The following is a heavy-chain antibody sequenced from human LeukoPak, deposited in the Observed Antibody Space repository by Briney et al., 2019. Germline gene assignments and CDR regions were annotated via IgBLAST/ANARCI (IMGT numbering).Heavy chain of an antibody. CDR3: ARGLTSMPPGGY. Sequence: SETLSLTCAVYGGSFSDYYWSWIRQPPGKGLEWIGEINHSGSTNYNPSLKSRVTILVDTSKNQFSLKLNSVTAADTAVYYCARGLTSMPPGGYWGQGTLVTVSS. V-gene: IGHV4-34*01. D-gene: IGHD2/OR15-2a*01. CDR1: GGSFSDYY. J-gene: IGHJ4*02. CDR2: INHSGST.